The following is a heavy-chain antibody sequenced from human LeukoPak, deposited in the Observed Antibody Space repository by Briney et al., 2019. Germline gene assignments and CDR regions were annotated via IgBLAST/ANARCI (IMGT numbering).Heavy chain of an antibody. J-gene: IGHJ4*02. V-gene: IGHV3-23*01. CDR2: ISGSGGST. CDR1: GFTFSSYA. CDR3: AKDRASGSYYVAFDY. Sequence: GGSLRPSCAASGFTFSSYAMSWVRQAPGKGLEWVSAISGSGGSTYYADSVKGRFTISRDNSKNTLYLQMHSLRAEDTAVYYCAKDRASGSYYVAFDYWGQGTLVTVSS. D-gene: IGHD3-10*01.